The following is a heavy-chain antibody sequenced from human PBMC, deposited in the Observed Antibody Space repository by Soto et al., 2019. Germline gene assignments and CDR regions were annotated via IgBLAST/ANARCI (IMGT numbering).Heavy chain of an antibody. Sequence: SETLSLACTVSAGSFSSGSYYWSWILQPPGKGLEWIGYIYYSGSTNYNPSLKSRVTISVDTSKNQFSLKLSSVTAADTAVYYCARAEAAAGHFDYWGQGTLVTVSS. D-gene: IGHD6-13*01. V-gene: IGHV4-61*01. J-gene: IGHJ4*02. CDR2: IYYSGST. CDR3: ARAEAAAGHFDY. CDR1: AGSFSSGSYY.